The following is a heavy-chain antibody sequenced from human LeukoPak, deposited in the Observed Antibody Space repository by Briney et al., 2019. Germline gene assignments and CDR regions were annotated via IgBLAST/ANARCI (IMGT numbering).Heavy chain of an antibody. V-gene: IGHV3-30-3*01. J-gene: IGHJ4*02. D-gene: IGHD2-2*01. CDR3: ATWGRFCSSTSCYAAPFDY. CDR1: GFTFSSYA. CDR2: ISYDGSNK. Sequence: PGGSLRLSCAASGFTFSSYAMHWVRQAPGKGLEWVAVISYDGSNKYYADSVKGRFTISRDNSKNTLYLQMNSLRAEDTAVYYCATWGRFCSSTSCYAAPFDYWGQGTLVTVSS.